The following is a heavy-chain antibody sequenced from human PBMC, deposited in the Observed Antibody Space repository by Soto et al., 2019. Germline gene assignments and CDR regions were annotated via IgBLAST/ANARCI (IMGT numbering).Heavy chain of an antibody. CDR2: INHRGST. CDR1: GASFTGFY. D-gene: IGHD3-3*01. V-gene: IGHV4-34*01. J-gene: IGHJ4*02. Sequence: QVRLQQWGAGLLMPSETLSRTCAVYGASFTGFYWSWIRQAPGKRLEWFGEINHRGSTNYNPSLKSRDTISVDASKKQSAVKLSSVTAADTAVYYCATSYLDFWSGSYLAYFDYWSQGTLVTVSS. CDR3: ATSYLDFWSGSYLAYFDY.